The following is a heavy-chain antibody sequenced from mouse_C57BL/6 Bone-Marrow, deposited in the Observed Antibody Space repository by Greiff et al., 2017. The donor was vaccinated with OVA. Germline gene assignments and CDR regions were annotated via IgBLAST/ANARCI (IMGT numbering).Heavy chain of an antibody. V-gene: IGHV5-17*01. CDR1: GFTFTDYG. Sequence: DVKLVESGGGLVTPAGSLTLSCAASGFTFTDYGVRWVRQAPEKGLEWVAYISGGGSTIYHAAPVSGRFTISRDKAKNTLFLQMTRLRSEETAVYYCARSTYWYFDVWGTGTTVTVS. CDR3: ARSTYWYFDV. J-gene: IGHJ1*03. CDR2: ISGGGSTI.